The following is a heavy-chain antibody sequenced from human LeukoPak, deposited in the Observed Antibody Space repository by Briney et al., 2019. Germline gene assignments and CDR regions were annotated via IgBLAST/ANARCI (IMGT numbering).Heavy chain of an antibody. CDR2: INPSGGST. CDR1: GYTFTSYY. Sequence: ASVKVSCKASGYTFTSYYMHWVRQAPGQGLEWMGIINPSGGSTSYAQKFQGRVTMTRDTSTSTVYMELSRLRSDDTAVYYCARGQLAYNWFDPWGQGTLVTVSS. D-gene: IGHD6-13*01. J-gene: IGHJ5*02. V-gene: IGHV1-46*01. CDR3: ARGQLAYNWFDP.